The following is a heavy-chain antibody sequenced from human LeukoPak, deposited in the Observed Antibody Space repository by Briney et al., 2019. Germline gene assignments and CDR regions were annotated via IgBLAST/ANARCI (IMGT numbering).Heavy chain of an antibody. V-gene: IGHV4-30-4*07. Sequence: SETLSLTCAVSGGSISSGGFSWSWIRQPPGKGLEWIGYIYYSGSTYYNPSLKSRVTISVDTSKNQFSLKLSSVSAADTAVYYCAKPARTDAFDIWGQGTMITVSS. D-gene: IGHD1-14*01. CDR1: GGSISSGGFS. CDR2: IYYSGST. CDR3: AKPARTDAFDI. J-gene: IGHJ3*02.